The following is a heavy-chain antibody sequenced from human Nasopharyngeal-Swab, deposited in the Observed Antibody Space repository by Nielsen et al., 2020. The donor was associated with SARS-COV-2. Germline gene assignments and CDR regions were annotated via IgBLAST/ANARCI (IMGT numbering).Heavy chain of an antibody. CDR2: IYSGGSST. V-gene: IGHV3-23*03. CDR3: AKSIDPMGYGLDV. D-gene: IGHD3-10*01. J-gene: IGHJ6*02. CDR1: EFSFSSYA. Sequence: GGSLRLSCAASEFSFSSYAMNWVRQAPEKGLEWVAIIYSGGSSTYFADSVKGRFTISRDDSSNTLYLQMSSLRAEDTAVYYCAKSIDPMGYGLDVWGLGTTVTVSS.